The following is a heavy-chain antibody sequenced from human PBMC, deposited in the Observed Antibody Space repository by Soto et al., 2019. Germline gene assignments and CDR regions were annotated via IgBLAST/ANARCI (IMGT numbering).Heavy chain of an antibody. CDR3: ARGGSSSWYGAFDI. CDR2: ISTYNGNT. D-gene: IGHD6-13*01. Sequence: AASVKVSCKASGYTFTTYGISWVRQAPGQGLEWMGWISTYNGNTNYAQKFQGRVTMTTDTPTSTAYMELRSLRSDDTAVYYCARGGSSSWYGAFDIWGQGTMVTVSS. V-gene: IGHV1-18*04. J-gene: IGHJ3*02. CDR1: GYTFTTYG.